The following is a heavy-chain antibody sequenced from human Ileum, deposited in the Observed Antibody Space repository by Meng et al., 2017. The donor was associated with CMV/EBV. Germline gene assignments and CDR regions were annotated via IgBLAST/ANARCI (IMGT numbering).Heavy chain of an antibody. Sequence: VQLQESGPGLVKPSGTLALTCTVSGGAFNDYHWTWIRQSAGKGLEWIGRIASSGTTYLNPSLESRISMSVDKAKNQFSLKLISVTAADTALYFCARGIHDFWSGTYFDYWGQGILVTVSS. CDR1: GGAFNDYH. CDR3: ARGIHDFWSGTYFDY. J-gene: IGHJ4*02. D-gene: IGHD3-3*01. CDR2: IASSGTT. V-gene: IGHV4-4*07.